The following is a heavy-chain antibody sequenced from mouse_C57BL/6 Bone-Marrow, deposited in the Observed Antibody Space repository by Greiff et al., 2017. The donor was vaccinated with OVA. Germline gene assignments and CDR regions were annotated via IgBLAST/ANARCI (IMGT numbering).Heavy chain of an antibody. CDR3: ARWLLRRAWFAY. Sequence: QVQLKESGAELARPGASVKMSCKASGYTFTSYTMHWVKQRPGQGLEWIGYINPSSGYTKYNQKFKDKATLTADKSSSTAYMQLSSLTSEDSAVYYCARWLLRRAWFAYWGQGTLVTVSA. J-gene: IGHJ3*01. D-gene: IGHD2-3*01. CDR2: INPSSGYT. V-gene: IGHV1-4*01. CDR1: GYTFTSYT.